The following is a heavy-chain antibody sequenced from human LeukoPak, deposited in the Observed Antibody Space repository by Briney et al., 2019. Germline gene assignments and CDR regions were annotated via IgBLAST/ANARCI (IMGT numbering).Heavy chain of an antibody. J-gene: IGHJ5*02. D-gene: IGHD2-2*02. Sequence: SETLSLTCTVSGGSISSGSYYWSWIRQPAAKGLEWIGRIYTSGSTNYNPSLKSRVTISVDTSKNQFSLKLSSVTAADTAVYYCAREMDIVVVPAAIRGNWFDPWGQGTLVTVSS. V-gene: IGHV4-61*02. CDR1: GGSISSGSYY. CDR3: AREMDIVVVPAAIRGNWFDP. CDR2: IYTSGST.